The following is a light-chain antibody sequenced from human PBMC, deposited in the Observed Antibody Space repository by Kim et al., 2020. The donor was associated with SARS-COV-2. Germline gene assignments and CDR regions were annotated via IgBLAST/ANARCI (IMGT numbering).Light chain of an antibody. CDR3: TSYTSSITWV. J-gene: IGLJ3*02. V-gene: IGLV2-14*04. CDR1: RSDVGSYNY. CDR2: AVS. Sequence: GQSSTMSCTGTRSDVGSYNYVSWYQQHPGKAPKLMLYAVSKRPSGVSNRFSGSKSGNTASLTISGLQAEDEADYYCTSYTSSITWVFGGGTQLTVL.